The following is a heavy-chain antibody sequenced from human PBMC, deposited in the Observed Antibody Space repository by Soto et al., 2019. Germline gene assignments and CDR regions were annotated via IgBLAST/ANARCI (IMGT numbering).Heavy chain of an antibody. CDR3: AKDVGGWYAVY. CDR1: GFTFDEYT. Sequence: GGSLRLSCAASGFTFDEYTMHWVRQPPGKGLEWVSLINWDGGDTYYADSVKGRFTISRDNSKNSLYLQMNSLRAEDTALYYCAKDVGGWYAVYWGQGTLVTVSS. V-gene: IGHV3-43*01. J-gene: IGHJ4*02. CDR2: INWDGGDT. D-gene: IGHD6-19*01.